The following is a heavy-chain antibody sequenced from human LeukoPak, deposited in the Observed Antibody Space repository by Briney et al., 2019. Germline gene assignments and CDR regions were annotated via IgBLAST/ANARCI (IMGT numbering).Heavy chain of an antibody. CDR2: ISSNGGST. V-gene: IGHV3-64*01. Sequence: GGSLRLSCAASGFTFSSYAMHWVRQAPGKGLEYVSAISSNGGSTYYANSVKGRFTISRDNSKNTLYLQMGSLRAEDMAVYYCARGAYGGNSNYFDYWGQGTLVTVSS. CDR1: GFTFSSYA. J-gene: IGHJ4*02. CDR3: ARGAYGGNSNYFDY. D-gene: IGHD4-23*01.